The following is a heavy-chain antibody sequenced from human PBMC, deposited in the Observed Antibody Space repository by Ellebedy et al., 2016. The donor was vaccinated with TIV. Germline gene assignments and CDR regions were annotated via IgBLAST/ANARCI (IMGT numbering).Heavy chain of an antibody. CDR3: AKDMVFGDGKWEIDV. J-gene: IGHJ6*02. Sequence: GESLKISCAASGFTFNSYAMSWVRQAPGKGLEWVSGINAGGGKTYYADSGKGRFTISRDNSKNTLYLQMNSLRAEDTAVYYCAKDMVFGDGKWEIDVWGQGTTVTVSS. CDR2: INAGGGKT. D-gene: IGHD1-26*01. CDR1: GFTFNSYA. V-gene: IGHV3-23*01.